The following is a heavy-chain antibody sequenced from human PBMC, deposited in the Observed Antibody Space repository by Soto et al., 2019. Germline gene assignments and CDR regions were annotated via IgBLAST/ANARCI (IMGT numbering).Heavy chain of an antibody. Sequence: ASVKVSCKASGYTFTSYAMHWVRQAPGQRLEWMGWINAGNGNTKYSQKLKGRVTITRDTSASTAYIELSSLSSEDTVVYYCARNLMDYDILTGYYMGYYFDYWGQGTLVTVSS. CDR2: INAGNGNT. CDR3: ARNLMDYDILTGYYMGYYFDY. D-gene: IGHD3-9*01. J-gene: IGHJ4*02. CDR1: GYTFTSYA. V-gene: IGHV1-3*01.